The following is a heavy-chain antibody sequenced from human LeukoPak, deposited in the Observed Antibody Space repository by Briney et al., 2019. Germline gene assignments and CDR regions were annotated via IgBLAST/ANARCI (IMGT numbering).Heavy chain of an antibody. CDR1: GGSISSYY. V-gene: IGHV4-59*08. CDR3: ATLFCGGDCYLVS. D-gene: IGHD2-21*01. J-gene: IGHJ5*02. CDR2: IYYSGST. Sequence: SETLSLTCAVSGGSISSYYWSWIRQPPGKGLEWIGYIYYSGSTNYNPSLKSRVTISVDTSKNQFSLKLSSVTAADTAVYYCATLFCGGDCYLVSWGQGTLVTVSS.